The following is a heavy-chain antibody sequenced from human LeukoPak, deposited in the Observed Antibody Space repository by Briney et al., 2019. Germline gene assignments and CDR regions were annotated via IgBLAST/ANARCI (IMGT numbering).Heavy chain of an antibody. CDR3: ARQPPSTAGAFDI. CDR1: GDSISSSNW. CDR2: IYHGGST. J-gene: IGHJ3*02. Sequence: PSETLSLTCAVSGDSISSSNWWSWVRQPPGMGLEWIGEIYHGGSTNYNPSLKSRVTISVDKSKNQVSLKLSSVTAADTAVYYCARQPPSTAGAFDIWGQGTMVTVSS. V-gene: IGHV4-4*02. D-gene: IGHD2-2*01.